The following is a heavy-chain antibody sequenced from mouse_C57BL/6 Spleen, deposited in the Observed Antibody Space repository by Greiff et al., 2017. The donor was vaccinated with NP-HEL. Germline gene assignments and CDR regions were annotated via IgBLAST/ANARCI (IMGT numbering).Heavy chain of an antibody. CDR3: ARGVTAQATWYAMDY. CDR2: ISGGGGNT. D-gene: IGHD3-2*02. CDR1: GFTFSSYT. Sequence: EVKVVESGGGLVKPGGSLKLSCAASGFTFSSYTMSWVRQTPEKRLEWVATISGGGGNTYYPDSVKGRFTISRDNAKNTLYLQMSSLRSEDTALYYCARGVTAQATWYAMDYWGQGTSVTVSS. J-gene: IGHJ4*01. V-gene: IGHV5-9*01.